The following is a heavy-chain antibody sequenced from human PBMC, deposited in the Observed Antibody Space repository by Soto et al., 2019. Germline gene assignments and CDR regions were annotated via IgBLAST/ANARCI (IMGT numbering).Heavy chain of an antibody. D-gene: IGHD5-12*01. Sequence: QVQLVQXGAEVKKPGSSVKVSCKASGGTFSNYPISWVRQAPGQGLEWMGGIIPIFGTVNYAQKFQGRVTITADESTSTAYMELSNLRSEDTAVYYCARGNHRWLQLWYFDLWGRGTLVTVSS. CDR1: GGTFSNYP. J-gene: IGHJ2*01. V-gene: IGHV1-69*12. CDR3: ARGNHRWLQLWYFDL. CDR2: IIPIFGTV.